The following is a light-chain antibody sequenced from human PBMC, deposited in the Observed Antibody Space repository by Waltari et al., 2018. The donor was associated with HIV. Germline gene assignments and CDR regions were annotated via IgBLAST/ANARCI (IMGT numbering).Light chain of an antibody. CDR2: NNS. J-gene: IGLJ1*01. V-gene: IGLV1-40*01. CDR3: QSYDSSLSGSDV. Sequence: QSVLTQPPSVSGAPGQRVTISCTGSSSNIGAGYDVNWYQQLPGTAPKLLIYNNSNRPSGVPGRFSGSKSGTSASLAITGLQAEDEADYYCQSYDSSLSGSDVFGTGTKVTVL. CDR1: SSNIGAGYD.